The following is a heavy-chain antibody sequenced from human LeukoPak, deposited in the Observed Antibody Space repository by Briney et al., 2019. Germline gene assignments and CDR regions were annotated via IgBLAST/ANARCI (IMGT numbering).Heavy chain of an antibody. J-gene: IGHJ4*02. CDR2: IYYTET. CDR1: GGSVSNYY. V-gene: IGHV4-59*02. Sequence: SETLSLTCTVSGGSVSNYYWNWIRQSPGKGLEWIGYIYYTETSYNPSLKSRVTISADTSKNQFSLKLYSVTAADTAVYYCATRKLGNDYWGQGTLVTVSS. D-gene: IGHD7-27*01. CDR3: ATRKLGNDY.